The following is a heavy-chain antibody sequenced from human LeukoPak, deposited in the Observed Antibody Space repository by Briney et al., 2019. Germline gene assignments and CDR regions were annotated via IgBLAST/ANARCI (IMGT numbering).Heavy chain of an antibody. V-gene: IGHV5-51*01. Sequence: GESLKISCKGSGYSFTSYWIGWVRQMPGKGLEWMGIIYPGDSDTRCSPSFQGQVTISADKSISTAYLQWSSLKASDTAMYYCARQGYSSGWSRVKGAFDIWGQGTMVTVSS. J-gene: IGHJ3*02. CDR2: IYPGDSDT. CDR1: GYSFTSYW. D-gene: IGHD6-19*01. CDR3: ARQGYSSGWSRVKGAFDI.